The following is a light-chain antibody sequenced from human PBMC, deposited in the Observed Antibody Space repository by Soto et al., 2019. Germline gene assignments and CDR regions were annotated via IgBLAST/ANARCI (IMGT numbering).Light chain of an antibody. Sequence: EIVLTQSPATLSLSPGERATLSCRASQSVSSYLAWYQQKPGQGPRLLIYDASNRATGVSARFSGSGSGTDFTLTISSLEPEDVAVYYCHQRSSWPRGTFGQGTKVESK. CDR1: QSVSSY. V-gene: IGKV3-11*01. J-gene: IGKJ1*01. CDR3: HQRSSWPRGT. CDR2: DAS.